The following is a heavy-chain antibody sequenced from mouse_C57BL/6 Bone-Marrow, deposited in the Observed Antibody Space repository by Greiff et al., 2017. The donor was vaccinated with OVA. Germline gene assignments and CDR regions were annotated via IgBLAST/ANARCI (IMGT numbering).Heavy chain of an antibody. CDR1: GYTFTDYE. CDR2: IDPETGGT. Sequence: QVQLKQSGAELVRPGASVTLSCKASGYTFTDYEMHWVKQTPVHGLEWIGAIDPETGGTASNQKFKGKAILTADKSSSTAYLELRSLTSEDSAVYDCARSYSDYGDFDYWGQGTTLTVSS. D-gene: IGHD2-13*01. CDR3: ARSYSDYGDFDY. V-gene: IGHV1-15*01. J-gene: IGHJ2*01.